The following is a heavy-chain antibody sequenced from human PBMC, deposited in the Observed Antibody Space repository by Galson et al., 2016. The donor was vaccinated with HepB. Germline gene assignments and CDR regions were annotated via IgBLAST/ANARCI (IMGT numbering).Heavy chain of an antibody. J-gene: IGHJ4*02. CDR3: AKGPYSHSSSWYRGYYFDY. Sequence: SLRLSCAGSGFTFGAYAMSWVRQAPGKGLEWVSGISGTGTSTHDADSVKGRFTISRDNSKNTLYLQMNSLRAEDTALYYCAKGPYSHSSSWYRGYYFDYWGQGTLVTVSS. V-gene: IGHV3-23*01. CDR1: GFTFGAYA. CDR2: ISGTGTST. D-gene: IGHD6-13*01.